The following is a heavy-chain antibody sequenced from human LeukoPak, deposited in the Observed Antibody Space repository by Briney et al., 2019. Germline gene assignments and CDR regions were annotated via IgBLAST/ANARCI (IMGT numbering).Heavy chain of an antibody. Sequence: GGSLRLSCAASGFIFSGSDMHWVRQASGKGLEWVGRIKSKANSYATAYAASVRGRFTISRDDSKNTAYLQMNSLKTEDTAVYYCTYHRTSNLVGGSAYYYGMDVWGQGTTVTVSS. D-gene: IGHD3-16*01. CDR3: TYHRTSNLVGGSAYYYGMDV. CDR1: GFIFSGSD. V-gene: IGHV3-73*01. CDR2: IKSKANSYAT. J-gene: IGHJ6*02.